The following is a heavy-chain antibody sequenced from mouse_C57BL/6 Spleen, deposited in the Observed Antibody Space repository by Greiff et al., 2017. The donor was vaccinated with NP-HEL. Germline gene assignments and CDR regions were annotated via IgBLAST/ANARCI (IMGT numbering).Heavy chain of an antibody. Sequence: EVQLQESGAELVKPGASVKLSCTASGFNIKDCYMHWVKQRTEQGLEWIGRIDPEDGETEYAPKFQGKATITADTSSNTAYLQLSSLTSEDTAVYYCATNYYGSSYDAMDYWGQGTSVTVSS. D-gene: IGHD1-1*01. CDR3: ATNYYGSSYDAMDY. J-gene: IGHJ4*01. CDR2: IDPEDGET. V-gene: IGHV14-2*01. CDR1: GFNIKDCY.